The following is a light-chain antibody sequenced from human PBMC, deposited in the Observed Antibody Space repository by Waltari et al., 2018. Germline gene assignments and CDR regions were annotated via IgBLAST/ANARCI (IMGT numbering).Light chain of an antibody. CDR3: QSFDSSLSGVV. Sequence: QSVLTQPPSVSGAPGQRVTISCTGTTSNIGALYDVHWYQQLPGTAPHLLNYSNNNRPSGVPDRFSGSRSGTSASLAITGLQAEDEAHYYCQSFDSSLSGVVFGGGTKLTVL. CDR1: TSNIGALYD. CDR2: SNN. J-gene: IGLJ2*01. V-gene: IGLV1-40*01.